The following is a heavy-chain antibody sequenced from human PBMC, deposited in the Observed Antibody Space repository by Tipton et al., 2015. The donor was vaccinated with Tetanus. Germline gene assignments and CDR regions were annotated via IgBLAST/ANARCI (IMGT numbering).Heavy chain of an antibody. CDR2: IYYSGST. J-gene: IGHJ3*02. D-gene: IGHD2-15*01. Sequence: TLSLTCTVSGASISTYYWSWIRQPPGKGLEWIGYIYYSGSTNYNPSLKSRVTISVDTPKNQFSLKLNTVTAADTAVYYCARDRTICSGGSSYGNPGAFESWGQGTMVNVSS. CDR1: GASISTYY. CDR3: ARDRTICSGGSSYGNPGAFES. V-gene: IGHV4-59*01.